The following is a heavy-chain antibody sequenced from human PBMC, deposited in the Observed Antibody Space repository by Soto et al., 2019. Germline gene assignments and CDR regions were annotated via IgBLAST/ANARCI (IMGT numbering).Heavy chain of an antibody. D-gene: IGHD6-25*01. CDR1: GGSVSRGSYY. J-gene: IGHJ6*02. V-gene: IGHV4-61*01. CDR2: IYYSGST. Sequence: PSETLSLTCTVSGGSVSRGSYYCRWIRQPPGKGLEWSGYIYYSGSTNYNPSLKSRVSTSVYTSKKQFSLKLSSVTAADTAVYYCARVSGGMDVCRQGTTVTVSS. CDR3: ARVSGGMDV.